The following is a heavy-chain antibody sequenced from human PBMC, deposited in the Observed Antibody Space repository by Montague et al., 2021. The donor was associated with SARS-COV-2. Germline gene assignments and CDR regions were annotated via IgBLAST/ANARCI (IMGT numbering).Heavy chain of an antibody. Sequence: TLSLTCTVSGGSISSGGYYWSWIRQHPGKGLEWIGYIYYSGSTYCNPSLKSRVTISVDTSKNQFSLKLSSVTAADTAVYYCARERRRPMLVVVRRHAFDIWGQGTMVTVSS. V-gene: IGHV4-31*03. CDR3: ARERRRPMLVVVRRHAFDI. CDR2: IYYSGST. CDR1: GGSISSGGYY. J-gene: IGHJ3*02. D-gene: IGHD3-22*01.